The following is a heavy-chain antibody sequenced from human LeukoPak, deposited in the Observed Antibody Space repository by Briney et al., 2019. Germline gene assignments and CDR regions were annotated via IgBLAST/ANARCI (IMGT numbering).Heavy chain of an antibody. V-gene: IGHV5-51*01. CDR2: IYPGDFDT. Sequence: GESLKISCKASGYSFTNYWIAWVRQMPGKGLEWMGIIYPGDFDTTYSPSFQGQVSISADESVNTAFLQWSSLKASDTAMYYCAKLTVAGPFDDWGQGTLVTVSS. CDR1: GYSFTNYW. D-gene: IGHD6-19*01. CDR3: AKLTVAGPFDD. J-gene: IGHJ4*02.